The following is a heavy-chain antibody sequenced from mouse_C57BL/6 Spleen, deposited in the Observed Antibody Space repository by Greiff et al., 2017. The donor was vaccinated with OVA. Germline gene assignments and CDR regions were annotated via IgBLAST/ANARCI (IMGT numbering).Heavy chain of an antibody. D-gene: IGHD2-5*01. Sequence: VQLQQPGAELVKPGASVKLSCKASGYTFTSYWMHWVKQRPGQGLEWIGMIHPNSGSTNYNEKFKSKATLTVDKSSSTAYMQLSSLTSEDSAVYYCARRGGYSNYGYFDVWGTGTTVTVSS. CDR2: IHPNSGST. CDR1: GYTFTSYW. CDR3: ARRGGYSNYGYFDV. J-gene: IGHJ1*03. V-gene: IGHV1-64*01.